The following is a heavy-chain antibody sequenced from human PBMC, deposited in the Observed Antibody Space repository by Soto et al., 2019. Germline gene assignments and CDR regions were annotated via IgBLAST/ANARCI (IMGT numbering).Heavy chain of an antibody. CDR1: GFTFSSYW. D-gene: IGHD3-10*01. J-gene: IGHJ3*02. V-gene: IGHV3-7*01. Sequence: EVQLVESGGGLVQPGGSLRLSCAASGFTFSSYWMSWVRQAPGKGLEWVANIKQDGSEKYYVDSVKGRFTISRDNAKNSLYLQMNSLRAEDTAVYYCARALTVLLWFGEGADAFDIWGQGTMVTVSS. CDR2: IKQDGSEK. CDR3: ARALTVLLWFGEGADAFDI.